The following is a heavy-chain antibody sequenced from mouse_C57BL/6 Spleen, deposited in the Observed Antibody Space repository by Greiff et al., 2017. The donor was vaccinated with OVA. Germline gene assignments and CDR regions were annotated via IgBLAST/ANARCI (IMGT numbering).Heavy chain of an antibody. CDR3: ARPGTYYFDY. J-gene: IGHJ2*01. Sequence: QVHVKQPGAELVRPGSSVKLSCKASGYTFTSYWMDWVKQRPGQGLEWIGNIYPSDSATHYNQKFKDKATLTVDKASSTAYMQLSSLTSEDSAVYYCARPGTYYFDYWGQGTTLTVSS. CDR1: GYTFTSYW. CDR2: IYPSDSAT. D-gene: IGHD4-1*01. V-gene: IGHV1-61*01.